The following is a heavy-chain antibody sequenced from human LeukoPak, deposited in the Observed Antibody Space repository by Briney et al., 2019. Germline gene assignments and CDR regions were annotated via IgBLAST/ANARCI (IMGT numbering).Heavy chain of an antibody. D-gene: IGHD1-1*01. CDR3: AREERYNWNDGDAFDI. CDR1: GYTFTSYY. J-gene: IGHJ3*02. CDR2: INPSGGST. Sequence: ASVKVSCKASGYTFTSYYMHWVRQAPGQGLEWMGIINPSGGSTSYAQKFQGRVTMTRDTSTSTVYLQLSSLRSKDTAVYYCAREERYNWNDGDAFDIWGQGTMVTVSS. V-gene: IGHV1-46*01.